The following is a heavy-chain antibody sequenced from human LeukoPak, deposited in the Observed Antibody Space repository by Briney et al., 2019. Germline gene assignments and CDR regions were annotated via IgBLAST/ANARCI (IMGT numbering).Heavy chain of an antibody. CDR1: GFTVSSYS. Sequence: GGSLRLSCAASGFTVSSYSMNWVRQAPGKGLEWVSSISSSYNYIYYADSVKGRFTISRDNAKNSLYLQMSSLRAEDTAVYYCARDLGVIVHPSGYWGQGTLVTVSS. D-gene: IGHD3-16*02. V-gene: IGHV3-21*01. CDR3: ARDLGVIVHPSGY. J-gene: IGHJ4*02. CDR2: ISSSYNYI.